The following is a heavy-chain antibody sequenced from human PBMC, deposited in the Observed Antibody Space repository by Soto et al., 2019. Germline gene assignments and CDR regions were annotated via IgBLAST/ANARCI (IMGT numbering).Heavy chain of an antibody. CDR1: GFTFNNYG. V-gene: IGHV3-33*01. Sequence: PGWSLRLSCAAAGFTFNNYGMHWVRQAPGRGLEWVTVIWDDGSNKFYADSVKGRFTVSREKSKNTLYLQMNSLRAEDTAVYYCARVPAALYYYYGMDVWGQGTTGTVSS. CDR2: IWDDGSNK. D-gene: IGHD2-2*01. J-gene: IGHJ6*02. CDR3: ARVPAALYYYYGMDV.